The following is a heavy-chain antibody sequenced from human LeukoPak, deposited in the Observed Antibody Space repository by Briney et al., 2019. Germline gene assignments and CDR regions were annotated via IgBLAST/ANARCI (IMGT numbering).Heavy chain of an antibody. J-gene: IGHJ1*01. Sequence: PGGSLRLSCAASGFSVSSNYMSWVRQAPGKGLEWVSVIYSGGSSYYGDSVKGRFTISRYNSKNTLYLQMNSLRAEDTAVYYCARAPSAQWYFQHWGQGTLVIVSS. V-gene: IGHV3-53*01. CDR1: GFSVSSNY. D-gene: IGHD6-19*01. CDR2: IYSGGSS. CDR3: ARAPSAQWYFQH.